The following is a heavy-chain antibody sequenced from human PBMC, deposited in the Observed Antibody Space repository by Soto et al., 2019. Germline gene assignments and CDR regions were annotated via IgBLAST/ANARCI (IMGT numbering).Heavy chain of an antibody. D-gene: IGHD3-10*01. J-gene: IGHJ6*02. CDR1: GYTFTSYG. Sequence: QVPLVQSGAEVKKPGASVKVSCKASGYTFTSYGISWVRQAPGQGLEWMGWISAYNGNTNYAQKLQGRVTMTTDTATSTAYRELRSLRSDDTAVYYCARGPRSYTQYYYYYGMDVWGQGTTVTVSS. CDR3: ARGPRSYTQYYYYYGMDV. CDR2: ISAYNGNT. V-gene: IGHV1-18*01.